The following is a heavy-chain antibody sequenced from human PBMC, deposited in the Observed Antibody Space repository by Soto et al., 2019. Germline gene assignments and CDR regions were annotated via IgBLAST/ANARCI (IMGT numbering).Heavy chain of an antibody. J-gene: IGHJ4*02. CDR2: ISSSSSYI. Sequence: GALRLACAASGFNFSYYSMNWVRQAPGKGLEWVSSISSSSSYINYADSVKGRITISRDNAKKSLYLQMNSLRAEDTAVYYCASYYGDYSLDYWGQGTPVTVYS. CDR1: GFNFSYYS. CDR3: ASYYGDYSLDY. V-gene: IGHV3-21*01. D-gene: IGHD4-17*01.